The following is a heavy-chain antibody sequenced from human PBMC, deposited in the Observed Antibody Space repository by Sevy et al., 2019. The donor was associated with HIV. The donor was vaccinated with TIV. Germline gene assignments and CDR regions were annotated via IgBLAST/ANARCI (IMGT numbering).Heavy chain of an antibody. CDR3: TRDRVDTSTWSYTGVFDY. D-gene: IGHD6-13*01. V-gene: IGHV4-38-2*02. CDR2: IYHSGST. Sequence: SETLSLTCTVSDYSISSGDYWGWIRQPPGKGLEWIGNIYHSGSTYFNPSLKRRVTISVDTSKNQFSLKVTSVTVADTARYFCTRDRVDTSTWSYTGVFDYWGQGTLVTVSS. CDR1: DYSISSGDY. J-gene: IGHJ4*02.